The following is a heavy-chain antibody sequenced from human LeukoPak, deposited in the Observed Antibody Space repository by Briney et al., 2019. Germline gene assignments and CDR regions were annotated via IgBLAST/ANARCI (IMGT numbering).Heavy chain of an antibody. Sequence: ASVKVSCKVSGYTLTELSMHWVRQAPGKGLEWMGGFDPEDGETIYAQKFQGRVTMTEDTSTDTAYMELSSLRSEDTAVYYCTTVLAWLDWFFDYWGQGTLVTVSS. J-gene: IGHJ4*02. CDR3: TTVLAWLDWFFDY. CDR2: FDPEDGET. CDR1: GYTLTELS. V-gene: IGHV1-24*01. D-gene: IGHD3-9*01.